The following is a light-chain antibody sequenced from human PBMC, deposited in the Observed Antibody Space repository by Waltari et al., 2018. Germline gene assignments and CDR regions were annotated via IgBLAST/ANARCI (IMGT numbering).Light chain of an antibody. CDR2: GQN. CDR3: HSRDTSSTRF. V-gene: IGLV3-19*01. J-gene: IGLJ2*01. CDR1: SLRRYS. Sequence: SSDLTQYPAVSVALGQTVRITCQGDSLRRYSASWYQQRPGQAPILVLYGQNDRPSGIPDRFSGFTSGNTASLTITGAQAEDEADYYCHSRDTSSTRFFGGGTRLTV.